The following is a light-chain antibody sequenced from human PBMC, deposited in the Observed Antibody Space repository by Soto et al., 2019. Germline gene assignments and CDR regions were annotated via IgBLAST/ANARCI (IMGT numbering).Light chain of an antibody. Sequence: DIQMTQSASTLSASVGDRVIITCRASQSISSWLAWYQQKPGKAPDLLIYKASSLQSGVPSRFSGSGSGTDFTLTISSLQPGDFATYYCQHYNSYPLTFGGGTKVEIK. CDR1: QSISSW. CDR3: QHYNSYPLT. CDR2: KAS. J-gene: IGKJ4*01. V-gene: IGKV1-5*03.